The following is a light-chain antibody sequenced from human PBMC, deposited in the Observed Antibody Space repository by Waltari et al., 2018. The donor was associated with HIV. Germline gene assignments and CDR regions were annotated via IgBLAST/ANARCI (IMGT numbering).Light chain of an antibody. Sequence: QSVLTQPPSASGTPGQRVTISCSGTRSNIGTNTVNWYQLIPGTAPKLLIYNDNQRPAGVPDRFAGSRSGTSASLAISGLQSEDEADYYCAAWDDRLDGQGVFGGGTTLTVL. CDR2: NDN. CDR1: RSNIGTNT. CDR3: AAWDDRLDGQGV. J-gene: IGLJ3*02. V-gene: IGLV1-44*01.